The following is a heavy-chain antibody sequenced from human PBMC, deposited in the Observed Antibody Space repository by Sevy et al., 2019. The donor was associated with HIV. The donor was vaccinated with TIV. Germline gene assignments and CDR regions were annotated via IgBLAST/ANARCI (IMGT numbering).Heavy chain of an antibody. J-gene: IGHJ6*02. Sequence: ASVKVSCKASGYTFTNYGISWVRQAPGQGLEWMGWINVYNGNTKYVQKFQGRVAMTTDTSTTTAYLELTSLGSDDTAVYYCARDSGYVSNWSRMDVWGQGTTVTVSS. CDR2: INVYNGNT. CDR1: GYTFTNYG. V-gene: IGHV1-18*01. CDR3: ARDSGYVSNWSRMDV. D-gene: IGHD6-13*01.